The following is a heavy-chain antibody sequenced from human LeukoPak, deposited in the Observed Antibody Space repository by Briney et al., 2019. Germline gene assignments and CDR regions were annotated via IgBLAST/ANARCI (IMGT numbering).Heavy chain of an antibody. CDR3: ARAPDYGDWDWYFDL. D-gene: IGHD4-17*01. J-gene: IGHJ2*01. Sequence: GASVKVSCKASGYTFTGYYMHWVRQAPGQGLGWMGWINPNSGGTNYAQKFQGRVTMTRDTSISTAYMELSRLRSDDTAVYYCARAPDYGDWDWYFDLWGRGTLVTVSS. V-gene: IGHV1-2*02. CDR2: INPNSGGT. CDR1: GYTFTGYY.